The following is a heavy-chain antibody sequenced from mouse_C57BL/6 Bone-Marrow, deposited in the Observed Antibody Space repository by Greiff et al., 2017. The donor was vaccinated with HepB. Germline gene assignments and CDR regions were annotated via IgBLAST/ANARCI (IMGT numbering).Heavy chain of an antibody. Sequence: QVQLQQPGAELVKPGASVKLSCKASGYTFTSYWMQWVKQRPGQGLEWIGEIDPSDSYTNYNQKFKGKATLTVDTSSSTAYMQLSSLTSEDSAVYYCAFITTVVEVWGTGTTVTVSS. V-gene: IGHV1-50*01. CDR3: AFITTVVEV. CDR2: IDPSDSYT. CDR1: GYTFTSYW. J-gene: IGHJ1*03. D-gene: IGHD1-1*01.